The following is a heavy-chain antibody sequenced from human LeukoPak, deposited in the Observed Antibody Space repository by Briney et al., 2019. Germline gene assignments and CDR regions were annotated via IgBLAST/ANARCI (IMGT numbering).Heavy chain of an antibody. CDR2: IYFSGTT. V-gene: IGHV4-59*08. CDR1: GGSISSYY. CDR3: ARQRGRWDSFDY. Sequence: SETLSLTCTVSGGSISSYYWSWIRHPPGKGLELIGYIYFSGTTSYNPSLKSRLTISVDTSKIQFSLRLSSVTAADTAVYYCARQRGRWDSFDYWGQGTLVTVSS. D-gene: IGHD1-26*01. J-gene: IGHJ4*02.